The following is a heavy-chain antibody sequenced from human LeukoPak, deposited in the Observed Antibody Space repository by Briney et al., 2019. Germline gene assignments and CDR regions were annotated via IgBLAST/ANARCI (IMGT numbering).Heavy chain of an antibody. CDR3: AKGKQWELPFDY. CDR1: GSAFRTYA. CDR2: ISTGGKT. J-gene: IGHJ4*02. V-gene: IGHV3-23*01. Sequence: GGSLRLSCAASGSAFRTYAMSWVRQAPGKGLDWVSAISTGGKTYYADSVKGRFTISRDNSKNTLSLQMNGLRAEDTAVYYCAKGKQWELPFDYWGQGTLVTVSS. D-gene: IGHD1-26*01.